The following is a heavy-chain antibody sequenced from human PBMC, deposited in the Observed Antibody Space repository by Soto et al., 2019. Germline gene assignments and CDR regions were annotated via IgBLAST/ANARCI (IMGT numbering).Heavy chain of an antibody. CDR1: GYRFTSSW. V-gene: IGHV5-10-1*01. J-gene: IGHJ4*02. CDR2: IDPSDSYT. CDR3: ARHSFYSSSWYEDNY. Sequence: EVQLVQSGAEVKKPGESLRISCKGSGYRFTSSWISWVRQKPGKGLEWMGRIDPSDSYTNYSPSFQGHVTISADKSITTAYLQWSSLKASDTAMYYCARHSFYSSSWYEDNYWGQGTLVTVSS. D-gene: IGHD6-13*01.